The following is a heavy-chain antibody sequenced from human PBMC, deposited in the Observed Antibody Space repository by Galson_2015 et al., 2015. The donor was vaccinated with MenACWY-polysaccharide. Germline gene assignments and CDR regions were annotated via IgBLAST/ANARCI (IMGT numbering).Heavy chain of an antibody. Sequence: SLRLSCAASGFTFSNYAVSWVRQAPGKGLEWVSEISAAGGGKYYADSVKGRFTISRDNSKNTRYLQMNSLRPEDTAVYYCAKDPPKNDDFWSGSYGPRDYWGQGTLVTVSS. CDR3: AKDPPKNDDFWSGSYGPRDY. V-gene: IGHV3-23*01. J-gene: IGHJ4*02. CDR1: GFTFSNYA. CDR2: ISAAGGGK. D-gene: IGHD3-3*01.